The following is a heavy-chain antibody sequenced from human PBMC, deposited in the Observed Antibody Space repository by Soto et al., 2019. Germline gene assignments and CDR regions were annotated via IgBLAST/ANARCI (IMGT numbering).Heavy chain of an antibody. V-gene: IGHV1-69*01. J-gene: IGHJ5*02. Sequence: QVQLVQSGAEVKMPGSSVKVSGKASVATFTTYARTWVRRAPGQGLEWMGGILPILGTANSPQKFQGRVTITADESTSTAYMELSSLRSEDTAVYYCARSQDSSGYWNNCFDPWGQGTLVTVSS. CDR3: ARSQDSSGYWNNCFDP. D-gene: IGHD3-22*01. CDR1: VATFTTYA. CDR2: ILPILGTA.